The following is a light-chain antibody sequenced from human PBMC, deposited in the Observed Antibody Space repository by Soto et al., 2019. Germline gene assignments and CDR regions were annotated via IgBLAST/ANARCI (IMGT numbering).Light chain of an antibody. CDR2: GNS. CDR3: QSYDSSLSGV. J-gene: IGLJ2*01. Sequence: QSVLTQPPSVSGAPGQRVTISCTGSCSNIGAGYDVHWFQHLPGTAPKLLIYGNSNRPSGVPDRFSGSKSGTSASLAITGLQAEDEADYYCQSYDSSLSGVFGGGTKLTVL. CDR1: CSNIGAGYD. V-gene: IGLV1-40*01.